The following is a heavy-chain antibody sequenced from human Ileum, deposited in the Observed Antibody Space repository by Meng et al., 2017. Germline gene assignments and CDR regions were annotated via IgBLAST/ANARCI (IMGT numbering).Heavy chain of an antibody. J-gene: IGHJ6*02. D-gene: IGHD6-19*01. CDR2: IIPNGGRT. CDR3: ARDPYSTGWYGEYYYYYGMDV. Sequence: ASVKVSCKTSGYTFTTYYIHWVRQAPGQGLEWRGMIIPNGGRTTYPQKFQGRVTLTRDTSTSTVYMELSSLRSEDTAVYYCARDPYSTGWYGEYYYYYGMDVWGQGTTVTVSS. V-gene: IGHV1-46*01. CDR1: GYTFTTYY.